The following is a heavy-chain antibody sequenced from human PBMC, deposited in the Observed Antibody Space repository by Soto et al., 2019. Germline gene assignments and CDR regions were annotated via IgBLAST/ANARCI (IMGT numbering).Heavy chain of an antibody. CDR1: GSTLTDIT. Sequence: PGGTLRLSCAGSGSTLTDITMTWVRQAPGKGLEWGSAISGEGLRMYLAGAVTGLSTSSRDKSKSTLYLQMNSLRAEATAVYYCTSRLDSFDNLGRETLVTVSS. V-gene: IGHV3-23*01. CDR2: ISGEGLRM. CDR3: TSRLDSFDN. J-gene: IGHJ3*02.